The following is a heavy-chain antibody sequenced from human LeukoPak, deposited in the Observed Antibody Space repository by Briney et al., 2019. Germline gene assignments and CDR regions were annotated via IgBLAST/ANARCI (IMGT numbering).Heavy chain of an antibody. CDR1: GGSISSNY. V-gene: IGHV4-59*01. D-gene: IGHD3-10*01. Sequence: SETLSLTCTVSGGSISSNYWSWIRQPPGKGLEWIGYIYYSGSTKYNPSLKSRATISVDTSKNQSSLNLSSVTAADTAVYYCARGFFTMVRPFDYWGQGTLVTVSS. J-gene: IGHJ4*02. CDR3: ARGFFTMVRPFDY. CDR2: IYYSGST.